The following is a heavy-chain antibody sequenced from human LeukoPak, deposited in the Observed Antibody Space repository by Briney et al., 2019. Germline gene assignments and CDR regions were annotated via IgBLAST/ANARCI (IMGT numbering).Heavy chain of an antibody. J-gene: IGHJ1*01. CDR2: INPSGDST. CDR3: ARGRSGAAAGTGDFQH. V-gene: IGHV1-46*02. CDR1: EYTFNSYC. D-gene: IGHD6-13*01. Sequence: ASGKVSCKGSEYTFNSYCMHLVRHPPGKGIDWMGIINPSGDSTSYAEKFQGRVTMTRDTSTSTVYMELSSLRSEDTAVYYCARGRSGAAAGTGDFQHWGQGTLVSVSS.